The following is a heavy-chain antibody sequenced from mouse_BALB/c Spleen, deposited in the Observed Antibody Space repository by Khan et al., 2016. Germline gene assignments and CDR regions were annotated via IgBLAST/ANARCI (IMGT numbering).Heavy chain of an antibody. Sequence: QVQLKESGPGLVAPSQSLSITCTVSGFSLTSSGVHWVRQPPGKGLDWLGVIWAGGSTDYNSAPMSRLSITKDNSQNQVFLKMNSLQTDDTALDYCARDDQDYDAWFASWGQGTLVTVSA. J-gene: IGHJ3*01. V-gene: IGHV2-9*02. CDR1: GFSLTSSG. CDR2: IWAGGST. CDR3: ARDDQDYDAWFAS. D-gene: IGHD2-4*01.